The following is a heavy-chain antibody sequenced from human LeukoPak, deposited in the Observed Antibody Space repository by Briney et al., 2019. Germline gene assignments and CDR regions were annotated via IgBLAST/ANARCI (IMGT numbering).Heavy chain of an antibody. CDR3: ARASTWPTTNWFDP. CDR1: GYTFTSYH. V-gene: IGHV1-46*01. J-gene: IGHJ5*02. CDR2: INPSAGIT. Sequence: ASVKVSCKASGYTFTSYHMHWVRQAPGQGLDWMGIINPSAGITTYAQKFQGRVTMTRDTSTSTVYMELSSLRSEDTAVYYCARASTWPTTNWFDPWGQGTLVTVSS. D-gene: IGHD1-1*01.